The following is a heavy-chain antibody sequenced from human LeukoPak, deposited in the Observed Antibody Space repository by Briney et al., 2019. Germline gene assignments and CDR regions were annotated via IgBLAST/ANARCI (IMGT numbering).Heavy chain of an antibody. CDR3: TKDITPGGADV. V-gene: IGHV3-9*01. CDR2: IMWDGVTR. J-gene: IGHJ6*02. CDR1: GFTFDEHA. D-gene: IGHD1-26*01. Sequence: GGSLRLSRAASGFTFDEHAMHWVRQAPGKGLEWVAGIMWDGVTRGYADSVKGRFTISIDSAKNSLYLQMNSLRVEDTAFYYCTKDITPGGADVWGQGTTVIVSS.